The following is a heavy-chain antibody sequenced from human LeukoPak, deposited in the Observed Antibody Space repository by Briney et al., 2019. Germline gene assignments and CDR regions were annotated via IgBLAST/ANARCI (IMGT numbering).Heavy chain of an antibody. V-gene: IGHV4-4*02. CDR1: GGSISSSNW. CDR3: ARRARIRVRGVLFDY. J-gene: IGHJ4*02. Sequence: SGTLSLTCAVSGGSISSSNWWSWVRQPPGKGLEWIGEIYHSGSTNYNPSLKSRVTISVDKSKNQFSLKLSSVTAADTAVYYCARRARIRVRGVLFDYWGQGTLVTVSS. CDR2: IYHSGST. D-gene: IGHD3-10*01.